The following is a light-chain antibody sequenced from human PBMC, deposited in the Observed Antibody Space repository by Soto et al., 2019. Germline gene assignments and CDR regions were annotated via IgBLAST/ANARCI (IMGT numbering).Light chain of an antibody. Sequence: QSVLTQSPSASGSPGQSVTISCTGTSXDIGGYNSVSWYQQHPGKAPKVMIYDVTKRPSGVPDRFSGSKSGNTASLTVSALQAEDEADYYCCSYGGSFPYVFGTGTKLTVL. CDR3: CSYGGSFPYV. CDR2: DVT. CDR1: SXDIGGYNS. V-gene: IGLV2-8*01. J-gene: IGLJ1*01.